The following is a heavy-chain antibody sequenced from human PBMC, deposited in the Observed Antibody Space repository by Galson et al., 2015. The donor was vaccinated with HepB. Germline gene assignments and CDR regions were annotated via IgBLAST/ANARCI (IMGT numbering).Heavy chain of an antibody. CDR2: IYYSGST. CDR1: GGSISSSSYY. J-gene: IGHJ5*02. CDR3: ARQNNWFDP. Sequence: ETLSLTCTVSGGSISSSSYYWGWIRQPPGKGLEWIGSIYYSGSTYYNPSLKSRVTISVDTSKNQFSLKLSSVTAADTAVYYCARQNNWFDPWGQGTLVTVSS. V-gene: IGHV4-39*01.